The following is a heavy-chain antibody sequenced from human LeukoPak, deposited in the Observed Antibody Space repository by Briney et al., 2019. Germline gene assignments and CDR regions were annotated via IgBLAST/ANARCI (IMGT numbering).Heavy chain of an antibody. D-gene: IGHD6-6*01. CDR1: GGSISSSSYY. V-gene: IGHV4-61*05. Sequence: ASETLSLTCTVSGGSISSSSYYWGWIRQPPGKGLEWIGYIYYSGSTNYNPSLKSRVTISVDTSKNQFSLKLSSVTAADTAVYYCASFSSSSLYFDYWGQGTLVTVSS. CDR2: IYYSGST. CDR3: ASFSSSSLYFDY. J-gene: IGHJ4*02.